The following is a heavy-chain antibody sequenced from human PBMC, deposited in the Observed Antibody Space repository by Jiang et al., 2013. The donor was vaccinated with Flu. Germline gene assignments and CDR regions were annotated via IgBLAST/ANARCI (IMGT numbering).Heavy chain of an antibody. D-gene: IGHD6-13*01. CDR3: ARGSQAADYYYGMDV. Sequence: QSGAEVKKPGSSVKVSCKASGDTFNNHAISWVRQAPGQGLEWMGGIIPIVGTAKYAQRFQGRLTISAHESTRTADIELSSLTSDDTAVYYCARGSQAADYYYGMDVWGQGTTVTVS. CDR2: IIPIVGTA. CDR1: GDTFNNHA. V-gene: IGHV1-69*01. J-gene: IGHJ6*02.